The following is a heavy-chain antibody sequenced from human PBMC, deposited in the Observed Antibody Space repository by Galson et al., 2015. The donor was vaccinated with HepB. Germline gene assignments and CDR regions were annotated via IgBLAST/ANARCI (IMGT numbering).Heavy chain of an antibody. CDR3: ARDLTGYSSTWRRYWFFDL. Sequence: SLRLSCAASGFTFSSYSMNWVRQAPGKGLEWVSFISSSSTTIYYADSVKGRFTIPRDDAKNSLYLQMNSLRAEDTAVYYCARDLTGYSSTWRRYWFFDLWGRGTLVTVSS. D-gene: IGHD6-13*01. CDR1: GFTFSSYS. J-gene: IGHJ2*01. V-gene: IGHV3-48*04. CDR2: ISSSSTTI.